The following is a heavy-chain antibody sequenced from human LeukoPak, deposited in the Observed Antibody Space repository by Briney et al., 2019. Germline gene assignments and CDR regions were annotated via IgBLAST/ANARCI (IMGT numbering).Heavy chain of an antibody. CDR3: AKDLGRYRNNFFDY. V-gene: IGHV3-23*01. Sequence: GSLRLSCAASGFTFSSIAMSWVRQAPDKGLEWVSTISGSGGGTYYADSVKGRFTISRDDSKNTLYLQMNSLRADDTAVYYCAKDLGRYRNNFFDYWGQGNLVTVSS. CDR1: GFTFSSIA. CDR2: ISGSGGGT. D-gene: IGHD1-26*01. J-gene: IGHJ4*02.